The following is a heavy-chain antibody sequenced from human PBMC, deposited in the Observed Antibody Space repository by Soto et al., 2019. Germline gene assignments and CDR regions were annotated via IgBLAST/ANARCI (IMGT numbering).Heavy chain of an antibody. CDR3: ARGDDILTGFLYNWFDP. V-gene: IGHV1-46*03. J-gene: IGHJ5*02. Sequence: QVQLVQSGAEVKKPGASVKVSCKASGYTFTSYYMHWVRQAPGQGLEWMGIINPSGGSTSYAQKFQGGVTMTRDTYTSTVYMELSSLRSEDTAVYYCARGDDILTGFLYNWFDPWGQGTLVTVSS. CDR2: INPSGGST. CDR1: GYTFTSYY. D-gene: IGHD3-9*01.